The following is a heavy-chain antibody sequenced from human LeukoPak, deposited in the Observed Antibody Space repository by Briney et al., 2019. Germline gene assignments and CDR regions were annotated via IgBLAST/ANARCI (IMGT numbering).Heavy chain of an antibody. CDR1: GFTFSNAW. V-gene: IGHV3-15*01. J-gene: IGHJ4*02. CDR2: IKSKTDGGTT. Sequence: KTGGSLTLACAASGFTFSNAWMSWVRQAPGKGLEWVGRIKSKTDGGTTDYAAPVKGRFTISRDDSKNTLYLQMNSLKTEDTAVYYCLRDWYGSGSYWQIRESYFDYWRQGTLVTVSS. D-gene: IGHD3-10*01. CDR3: LRDWYGSGSYWQIRESYFDY.